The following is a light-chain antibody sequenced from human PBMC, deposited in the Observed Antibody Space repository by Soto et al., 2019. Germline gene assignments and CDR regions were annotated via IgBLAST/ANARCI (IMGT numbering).Light chain of an antibody. CDR2: DAS. J-gene: IGKJ1*01. V-gene: IGKV1-5*01. CDR3: QQYNSHWSWT. Sequence: DIQMTQSPSTLSASVGDTVTVTCRASQSVSGWLAWYQQKPGEAPKLLIYDASALSRGVPPRFSGGGFGTEFTLTISNLQPEDFAMYYCQQYNSHWSWTFGQGTKVDIK. CDR1: QSVSGW.